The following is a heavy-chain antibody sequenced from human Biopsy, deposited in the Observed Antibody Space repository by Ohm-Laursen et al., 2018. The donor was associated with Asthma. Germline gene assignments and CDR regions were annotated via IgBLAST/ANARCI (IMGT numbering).Heavy chain of an antibody. CDR2: IDQSGYT. Sequence: GTLSLTWTVYGGYLTGHYWNWIRQPPGKGPEWIGEIDQSGYTNYNPSLKSRVTISADTSKNQFHLNLSSVTAADTAVYFCARAAITGIRGWFDPWGQGTQVTVSS. V-gene: IGHV4-34*01. CDR3: ARAAITGIRGWFDP. J-gene: IGHJ5*02. CDR1: GGYLTGHY. D-gene: IGHD1-20*01.